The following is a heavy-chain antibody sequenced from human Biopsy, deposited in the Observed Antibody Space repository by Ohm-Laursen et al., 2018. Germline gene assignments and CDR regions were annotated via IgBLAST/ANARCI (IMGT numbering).Heavy chain of an antibody. D-gene: IGHD6-13*01. CDR2: INPNSGDT. J-gene: IGHJ4*02. CDR1: GYPFSNYY. V-gene: IGHV1-2*06. CDR3: ARMEQPHDY. Sequence: GSSVKVYCKASGYPFSNYYLFWVRQAPGQGLEWMGRINPNSGDTVFARNFQGRVTMTRDTAISTVYMDLRNLRPDDTAVYFCARMEQPHDYWGQGTLVTVPS.